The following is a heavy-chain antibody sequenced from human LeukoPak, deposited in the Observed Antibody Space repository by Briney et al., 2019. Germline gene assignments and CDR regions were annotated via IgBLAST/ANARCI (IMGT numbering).Heavy chain of an antibody. Sequence: GGSLRLSCAASGFTFSSYGMHWVRQAPGKGLEWVAFIRYDGSNKYYADSVKGRFTISRDNSKNTLYLQMNSLRAEDTAVYYCAKRGAGYCSSTSCSHYFDYWGQGTLVTVSS. CDR2: IRYDGSNK. D-gene: IGHD2-2*01. V-gene: IGHV3-30*02. CDR1: GFTFSSYG. J-gene: IGHJ4*02. CDR3: AKRGAGYCSSTSCSHYFDY.